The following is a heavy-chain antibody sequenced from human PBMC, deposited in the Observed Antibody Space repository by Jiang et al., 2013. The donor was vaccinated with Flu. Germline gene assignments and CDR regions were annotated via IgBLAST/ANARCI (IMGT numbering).Heavy chain of an antibody. V-gene: IGHV4-61*08. CDR3: ARGATYYQDSSAYYHLDY. CDR1: GGSISSGAFY. D-gene: IGHD3-22*01. Sequence: GLVKPSQTLSLTCTVSGGSISSGAFYWSWIRQPPGKGLEWIGYIDYSGSTMYNHSLKSRITTSIDTSKKQFSLKLSSVTAADTAVYYCARGATYYQDSSAYYHLDYWGQGTLVTVSS. J-gene: IGHJ4*02. CDR2: IDYSGST.